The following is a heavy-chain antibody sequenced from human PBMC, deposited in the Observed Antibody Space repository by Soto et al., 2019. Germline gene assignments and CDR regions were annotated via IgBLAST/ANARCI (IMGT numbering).Heavy chain of an antibody. Sequence: SETLSLTCDVSGGSIINNYWWAWIRQSPGKGLVWIGSIYHSGPTYYNPSLESRATITVDTSERRFALKLSSVTAADSAIYYCARTDNVGYYPHFGQGALVTVSS. D-gene: IGHD3-3*01. V-gene: IGHV4-38-2*01. CDR1: GGSIINNYW. J-gene: IGHJ1*01. CDR2: IYHSGPT. CDR3: ARTDNVGYYPH.